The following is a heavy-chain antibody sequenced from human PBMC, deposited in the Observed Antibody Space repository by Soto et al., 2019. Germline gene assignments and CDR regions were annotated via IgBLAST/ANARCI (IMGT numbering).Heavy chain of an antibody. D-gene: IGHD6-19*01. J-gene: IGHJ4*02. CDR3: AKCELNSSGWYVDYYFDY. CDR2: ISGSGGST. V-gene: IGHV3-23*01. CDR1: GFTFSSYA. Sequence: GGSLRLSCAASGFTFSSYAMSWVRQAPGKGLEWVSAISGSGGSTYYADSVKGRFTISRDNSKNTLYLQMNSLRAEDTAVYYCAKCELNSSGWYVDYYFDYWGQGTLVTVSS.